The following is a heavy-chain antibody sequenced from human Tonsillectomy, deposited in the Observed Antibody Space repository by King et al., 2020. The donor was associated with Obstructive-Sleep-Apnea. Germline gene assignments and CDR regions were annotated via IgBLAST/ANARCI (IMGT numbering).Heavy chain of an antibody. CDR1: GGSISSGGYY. J-gene: IGHJ1*01. CDR2: IYYSGST. Sequence: VQLQESGPGLVKPSQTMSLTCTVSGGSISSGGYYWSWIRQHPGQGLEWIGYIYYSGSTYYNPSLKSRVTISVDTSKNQFSLKLSSVTAADTAVYYCARGTTTYCSGGSCYSAEYFQHWGQGTLVTVSS. CDR3: ARGTTTYCSGGSCYSAEYFQH. D-gene: IGHD2-15*01. V-gene: IGHV4-31*03.